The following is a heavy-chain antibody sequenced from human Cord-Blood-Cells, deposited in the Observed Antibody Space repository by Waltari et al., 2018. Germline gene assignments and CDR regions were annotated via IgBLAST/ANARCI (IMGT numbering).Heavy chain of an antibody. CDR1: WFTVTSTY. CDR2: IYSGGST. V-gene: IGHV3-53*01. CDR3: ARASLPIDAFDI. D-gene: IGHD2-15*01. J-gene: IGHJ3*02. Sequence: EVQLVESGGSLIQPRGYLSLSCAASWFTVTSTYTSWLRQAPGMGLEWVSVIYSGGSTYYADSVKGRFTISRDNSKNTLYLQMNSLRAEDTAVYYCARASLPIDAFDIWGQGTMVTVSS.